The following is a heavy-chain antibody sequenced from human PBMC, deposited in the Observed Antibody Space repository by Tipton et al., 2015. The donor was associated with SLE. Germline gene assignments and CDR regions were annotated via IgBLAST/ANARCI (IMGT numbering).Heavy chain of an antibody. CDR3: VRGEADVFHI. CDR1: GGSINSGDYS. J-gene: IGHJ3*02. CDR2: IFRSGNA. V-gene: IGHV4-30-2*01. Sequence: TLSLTCAVSGGSINSGDYSWSWIRQPPGGALEWIGYIFRSGNAYYNPPLNSRVTISLDMSRNQFSLRLKSVTAADTALYYCVRGEADVFHIWGQGTVVSVSS.